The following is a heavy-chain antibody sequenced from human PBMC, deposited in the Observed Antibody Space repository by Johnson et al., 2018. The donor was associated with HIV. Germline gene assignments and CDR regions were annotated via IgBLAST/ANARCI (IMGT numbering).Heavy chain of an antibody. CDR1: GFTFSSYG. Sequence: QVQLVESGGGVAQPGRSLRLSCAASGFTFSSYGMHWVRQAPGKGLEWVAVISYDGSNKYYADSVKGRFTISRDNSKNTLYLQMNGLRAEDTAVYYCAKAPGWLLDAFDMWGQGTMVTVSS. CDR3: AKAPGWLLDAFDM. D-gene: IGHD5-24*01. J-gene: IGHJ3*02. V-gene: IGHV3-30*18. CDR2: ISYDGSNK.